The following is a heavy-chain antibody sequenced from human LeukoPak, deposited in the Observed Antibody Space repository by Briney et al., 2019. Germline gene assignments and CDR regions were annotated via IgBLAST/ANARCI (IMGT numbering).Heavy chain of an antibody. V-gene: IGHV1-69-2*01. Sequence: ASVKVSCKVSGYTFTDYYMDCVQQAPGKGLEWIGLVDPEDGETIYAEKFQGRVTITADTSTDTAYMELSSLRSEDTAVYYCATDPEQLVLGYWGQGTLVTVSS. CDR1: GYTFTDYY. D-gene: IGHD6-13*01. CDR2: VDPEDGET. J-gene: IGHJ4*02. CDR3: ATDPEQLVLGY.